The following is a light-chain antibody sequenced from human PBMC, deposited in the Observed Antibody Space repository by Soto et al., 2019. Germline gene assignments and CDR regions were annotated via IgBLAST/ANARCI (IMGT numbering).Light chain of an antibody. CDR2: WAS. J-gene: IGKJ1*01. CDR3: LQYYNLPRT. V-gene: IGKV4-1*01. CDR1: QTVLYSPNNNNY. Sequence: DIVMTQSPDSLALSLGERATINCKPSQTVLYSPNNNNYLAWYQQKPGQPPKLLIYWASIRESGVPDRFSGSGSGTDLTLTISSLQAEDVAVYFCLQYYNLPRTLGQGTKVEIK.